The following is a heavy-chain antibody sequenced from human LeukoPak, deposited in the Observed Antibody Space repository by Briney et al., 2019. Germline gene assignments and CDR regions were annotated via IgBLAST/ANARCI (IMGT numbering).Heavy chain of an antibody. Sequence: SETLSLTCAVYGGSFSGYYWSWIRQPPGKGLEWIGEINHSGGTNYNPSLKSRVTISVDTSKNQFSLKLGSVTAADTAVYYCARGRGFDPWGQGTLVTVSS. CDR2: INHSGGT. J-gene: IGHJ5*02. CDR3: ARGRGFDP. V-gene: IGHV4-34*01. CDR1: GGSFSGYY.